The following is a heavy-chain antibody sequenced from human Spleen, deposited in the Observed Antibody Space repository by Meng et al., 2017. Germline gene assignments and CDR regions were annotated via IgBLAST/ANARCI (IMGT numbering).Heavy chain of an antibody. Sequence: QLQESGPGLVKPSGTLSLNCAVSGGSISSSTWWTWVRQPPGKGLEWIGEVYHSGSTNYNPSLKSRVTMSVDESNNQFSLKLSSVTAADTAVYYCAGFTLIRGIMPWFDPWGQGTLVTVSS. CDR1: GGSISSSTW. CDR2: VYHSGST. V-gene: IGHV4-4*02. D-gene: IGHD3-10*01. J-gene: IGHJ5*02. CDR3: AGFTLIRGIMPWFDP.